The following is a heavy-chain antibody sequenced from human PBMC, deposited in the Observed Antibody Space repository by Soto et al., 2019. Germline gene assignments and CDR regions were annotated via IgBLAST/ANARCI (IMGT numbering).Heavy chain of an antibody. CDR1: GGSIRSSHTSTY. CDR3: ARERGVLSEAFDI. D-gene: IGHD3-10*01. V-gene: IGHV4-61*01. J-gene: IGHJ3*02. Sequence: SETLSLTCSVSGGSIRSSHTSTYWTWIRQPPGKGLEWIAYIYHNGNTAYNPSLKSRITISFDSSKNQFSLQLNSVTPEDTAVYYCARERGVLSEAFDIWGQGTVVTVSS. CDR2: IYHNGNT.